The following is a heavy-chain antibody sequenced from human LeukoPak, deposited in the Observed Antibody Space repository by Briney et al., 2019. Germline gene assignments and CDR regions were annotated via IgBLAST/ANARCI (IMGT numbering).Heavy chain of an antibody. J-gene: IGHJ4*02. CDR3: ATDDYDSAVHSY. D-gene: IGHD3-22*01. CDR1: GGSIRSSY. V-gene: IGHV4-4*07. Sequence: SETLSLTCTVSGGSIRSSYWSWFRQPAGKGLEWIGRIYTSGSTNYNPSLKSRVTMSLDTSKNHFSLNLRSVTAADTAVYFCATDDYDSAVHSYWGQGTLVTVSS. CDR2: IYTSGST.